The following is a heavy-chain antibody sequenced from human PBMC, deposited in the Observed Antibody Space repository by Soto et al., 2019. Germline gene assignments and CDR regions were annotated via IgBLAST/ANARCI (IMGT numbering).Heavy chain of an antibody. CDR1: GFTFPNYW. CDR3: TTAFEY. CDR2: IDGVGTGT. Sequence: EVQLVQSGGGSVQPGGSLRLSCAASGFTFPNYWMHWVRQVPGKGLVWVSRIDGVGTGTSYSDSVRGRYTISRDNDENMLYLQLNSLGAEYTAVYYCTTAFEYWGQGTLVTVSS. J-gene: IGHJ4*02. V-gene: IGHV3-74*01.